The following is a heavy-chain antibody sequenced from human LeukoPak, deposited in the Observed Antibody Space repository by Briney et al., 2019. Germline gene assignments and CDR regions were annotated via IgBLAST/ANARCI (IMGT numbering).Heavy chain of an antibody. CDR1: GFTFSSYD. CDR2: ISGGGIST. J-gene: IGHJ4*02. D-gene: IGHD3-22*01. V-gene: IGHV3-23*01. CDR3: AKYYYDSSGYYITPPARAPDY. Sequence: GALRLSCAASGFTFSSYDMTWVRQAPGKGLEWVSAISGGGISTYYADSVKGRFTISRDNSQNTLYLQMNSLTAEDTAVYYCAKYYYDSSGYYITPPARAPDYWGQGTLVTVSS.